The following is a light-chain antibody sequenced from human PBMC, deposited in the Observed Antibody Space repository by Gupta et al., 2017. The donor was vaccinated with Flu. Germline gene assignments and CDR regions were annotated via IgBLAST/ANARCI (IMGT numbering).Light chain of an antibody. V-gene: IGKV1-17*01. CDR3: QQHNSYPRT. Sequence: GKAPKRLIYAASRRKSGVPSRFSGSGSGTEFTLTIRSLQPEDFATYYCQQHNSYPRTFGQGTKVEIK. CDR2: AAS. J-gene: IGKJ1*01.